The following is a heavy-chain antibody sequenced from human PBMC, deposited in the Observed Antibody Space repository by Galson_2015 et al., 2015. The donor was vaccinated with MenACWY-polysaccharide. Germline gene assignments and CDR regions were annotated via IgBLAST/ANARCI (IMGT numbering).Heavy chain of an antibody. CDR2: ISYRGDTT. J-gene: IGHJ4*02. CDR3: ATGDGDY. D-gene: IGHD6-6*01. V-gene: IGHV3-48*04. Sequence: SLRLSCAASGFTFSSSSVIWVRQAPGKGLEWVSYISYRGDTTYADSVRGRFTISRDDAKNSLYLQMNSLRAEDTAVYYCATGDGDYGGQGTLVTVSS. CDR1: GFTFSSSS.